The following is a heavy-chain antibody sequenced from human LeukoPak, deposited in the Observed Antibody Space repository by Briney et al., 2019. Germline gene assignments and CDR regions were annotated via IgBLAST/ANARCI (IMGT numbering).Heavy chain of an antibody. D-gene: IGHD2-15*01. Sequence: ASVKVSCKASGYTFNNYGISWVRQAPGQGLEWMGRISAYNGNTNYAQKVQGRVTMTTDTSTNTAYMELRSLRSDDTAVYYCARDSADCSGGSCYSAEYFQHWGQGTLVTVSS. V-gene: IGHV1-18*01. CDR2: ISAYNGNT. J-gene: IGHJ1*01. CDR3: ARDSADCSGGSCYSAEYFQH. CDR1: GYTFNNYG.